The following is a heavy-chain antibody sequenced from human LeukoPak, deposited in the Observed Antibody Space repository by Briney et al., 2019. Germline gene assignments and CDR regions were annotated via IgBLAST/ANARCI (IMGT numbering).Heavy chain of an antibody. CDR3: VRYPREQPGSVALDI. J-gene: IGHJ3*02. V-gene: IGHV3-7*01. CDR2: INQDETEE. D-gene: IGHD6-13*01. Sequence: GGSLRLSCEASGFTFSRYWMDWVRQAPGKGLEWVANINQDETEENYLDSVKGRFTISRDNAKNSLYLQMSSLRAEDTAIYYCVRYPREQPGSVALDIWGQGTMVTVSS. CDR1: GFTFSRYW.